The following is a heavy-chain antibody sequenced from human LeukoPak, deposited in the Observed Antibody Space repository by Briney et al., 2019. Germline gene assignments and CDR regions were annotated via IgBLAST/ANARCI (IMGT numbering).Heavy chain of an antibody. V-gene: IGHV3-20*04. Sequence: GGPLRLSCAASGFTSADYGMAWVRQAPGKGLEWVSSINTNGGGTGYADSVQGRFTVSRDNAKSSLYLQMNSLKTEDTAVYYCTRHSKNSGTYYYYMDVWGKGTTVTVSS. CDR1: GFTSADYG. CDR3: TRHSKNSGTYYYYMDV. CDR2: INTNGGGT. J-gene: IGHJ6*03. D-gene: IGHD4-23*01.